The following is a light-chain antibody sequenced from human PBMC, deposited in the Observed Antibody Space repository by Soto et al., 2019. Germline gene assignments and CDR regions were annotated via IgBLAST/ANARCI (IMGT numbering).Light chain of an antibody. V-gene: IGKV1-5*03. CDR3: QQYSYFKT. CDR2: KAS. Sequence: DIQMTQSPSTLSASVGDRVTITCRASQSISSWLTWYQQKAGQAPKLLIYKASIGESGVPSRFSGSGSGTEFTLAISSLQPDDSATYYCQQYSYFKTFGQGTRVEVK. CDR1: QSISSW. J-gene: IGKJ1*01.